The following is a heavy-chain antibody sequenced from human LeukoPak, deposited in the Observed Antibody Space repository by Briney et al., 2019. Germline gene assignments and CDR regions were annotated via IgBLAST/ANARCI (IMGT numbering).Heavy chain of an antibody. CDR1: GGSISGYY. J-gene: IGHJ4*02. Sequence: SETLSLTCTVSGGSISGYYWSWIRQPPGKGLEWIGYIFYSGTTSYNPSLKSRLTISVDTSKNQFSLKLTPVTAADTAIYYCARHYSSGWDLDYWGQGTLVTVSS. D-gene: IGHD6-19*01. CDR3: ARHYSSGWDLDY. CDR2: IFYSGTT. V-gene: IGHV4-59*08.